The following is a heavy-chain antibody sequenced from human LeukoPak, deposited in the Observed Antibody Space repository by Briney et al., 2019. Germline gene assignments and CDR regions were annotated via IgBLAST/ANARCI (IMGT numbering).Heavy chain of an antibody. CDR3: ASAVNNWFDP. CDR1: GGSISSSTYY. CDR2: IYYSGNT. J-gene: IGHJ5*02. V-gene: IGHV4-39*01. Sequence: TSDTLSLTCTVSGGSISSSTYYWGWIRQPPGKGLEWIGSIYYSGNTYYNPSLKSRVTISIDTSKNQFSLKLSSVTAADTAVYYCASAVNNWFDPWGQGTLVTVSS. D-gene: IGHD4-17*01.